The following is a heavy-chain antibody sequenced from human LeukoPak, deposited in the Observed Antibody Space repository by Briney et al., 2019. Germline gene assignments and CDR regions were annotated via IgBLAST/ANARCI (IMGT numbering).Heavy chain of an antibody. V-gene: IGHV3-7*04. CDR3: ARVGRGYSYGYLGYFDY. J-gene: IGHJ4*02. D-gene: IGHD5-18*01. CDR1: GFTFSDYW. CDR2: IFQDGNAK. Sequence: PGGSLRLSCAASGFTFSDYWMTWVRQAPGKGLEWVANIFQDGNAKYYPDSVKGRFTISRDNAKNSLSLLMNNLRADDTARYYCARVGRGYSYGYLGYFDYWGQGTLVTVSS.